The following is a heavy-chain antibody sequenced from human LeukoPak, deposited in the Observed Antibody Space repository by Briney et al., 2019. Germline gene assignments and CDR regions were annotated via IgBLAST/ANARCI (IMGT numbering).Heavy chain of an antibody. V-gene: IGHV3-30*02. J-gene: IGHJ4*02. D-gene: IGHD6-13*01. CDR3: AKSAYSSSWRQGRFDY. CDR2: IRYDGSNK. Sequence: GGSLRLSCAASGFTFSSYGMHWVRQAPGKGLEWVAFIRYDGSNKYYADSVKGRFTISRDNSKNTLYLKMNSLRAEDTAVYYCAKSAYSSSWRQGRFDYWGQGTLVTVSS. CDR1: GFTFSSYG.